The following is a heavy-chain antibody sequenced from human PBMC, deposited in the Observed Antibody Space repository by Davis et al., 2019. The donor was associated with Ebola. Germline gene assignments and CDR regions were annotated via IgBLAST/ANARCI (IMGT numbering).Heavy chain of an antibody. Sequence: ETLSLTCAVYGGSFSGYYWSWIRQPPGKGLEWVSAINGGGGNTYYADSVKGRFTISRDNSKNTLYLQMNSLRAEDTAVYYCATDPWDYYGMDVWGQGTTVTVSS. V-gene: IGHV3-23*01. CDR2: INGGGGNT. D-gene: IGHD7-27*01. J-gene: IGHJ6*02. CDR3: ATDPWDYYGMDV. CDR1: GGSFSGYY.